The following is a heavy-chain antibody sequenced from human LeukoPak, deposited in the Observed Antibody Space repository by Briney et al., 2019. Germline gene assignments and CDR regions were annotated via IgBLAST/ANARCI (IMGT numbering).Heavy chain of an antibody. CDR1: GGSISSYY. Sequence: SETLSLTCTVSGGSISSYYWSWFRQPPGKGLEYIGYMYYTGPTNYNPSLKSRVTISIDMSKSQFSLRLNSVTAADTAVYYCARESALYSSSSGFDYWGQGTLVTVSS. D-gene: IGHD6-6*01. J-gene: IGHJ4*02. V-gene: IGHV4-59*01. CDR3: ARESALYSSSSGFDY. CDR2: MYYTGPT.